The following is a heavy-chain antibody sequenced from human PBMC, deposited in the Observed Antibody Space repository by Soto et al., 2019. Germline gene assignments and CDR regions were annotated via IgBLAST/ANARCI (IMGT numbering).Heavy chain of an antibody. V-gene: IGHV1-18*01. CDR3: ARDRSPPHYSYGYDFYYYYMDV. D-gene: IGHD5-18*01. Sequence: QVPLVQSGAEVKKPGASVKVSCKASGYTFTSYGISWVRQAPGQGLEWMGWISAYNGNTNYAQKLQGRVTMTTDTSTSTAYMELRSLRSDDTAVYYCARDRSPPHYSYGYDFYYYYMDVWGKGTTVTVSS. J-gene: IGHJ6*03. CDR2: ISAYNGNT. CDR1: GYTFTSYG.